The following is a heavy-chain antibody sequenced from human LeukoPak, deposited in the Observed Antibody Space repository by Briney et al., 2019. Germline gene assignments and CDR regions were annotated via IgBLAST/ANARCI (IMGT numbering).Heavy chain of an antibody. V-gene: IGHV3-23*01. D-gene: IGHD6-19*01. Sequence: SGGSLRLSCAASRFTFSSYAMSWGRQAPGRGLEWVSTIGGTGDKTYYADSVKVRFTISRDNSMDTLYLQMNSLKAEDTAVYYCAKDPVVYHGGSGWHYFDYWGQGTLVTVSS. CDR1: RFTFSSYA. CDR2: IGGTGDKT. CDR3: AKDPVVYHGGSGWHYFDY. J-gene: IGHJ4*02.